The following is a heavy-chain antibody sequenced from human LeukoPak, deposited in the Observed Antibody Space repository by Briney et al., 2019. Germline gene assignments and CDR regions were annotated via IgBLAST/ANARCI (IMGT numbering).Heavy chain of an antibody. V-gene: IGHV7-4-1*02. CDR3: ARGARGIAAAGGWFDP. CDR1: GYTFTSYA. CDR2: INTNTGNP. D-gene: IGHD6-13*01. Sequence: GASVKVSCKASGYTFTSYAMNWVRQAPGQGLEWMGWINTNTGNPTYAQGFTGRFVFSLDTSVSTAYLQVSSLKAEDTAVYYCARGARGIAAAGGWFDPWGQGTLVTVSS. J-gene: IGHJ5*02.